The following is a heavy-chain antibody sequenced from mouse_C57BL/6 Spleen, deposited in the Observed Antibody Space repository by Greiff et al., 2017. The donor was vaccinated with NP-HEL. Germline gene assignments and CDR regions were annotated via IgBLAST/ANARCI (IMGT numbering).Heavy chain of an antibody. CDR3: ARITTVVATGYFDY. J-gene: IGHJ2*01. Sequence: EVQLVESGPVLVKPGASVKMSCKASGYTFTDYYMNWVKQSHGKSLEWIGVINPYNGGTSYNQKFKGKATLTVDKSSSTAYMELNSLTSEDSAVYYCARITTVVATGYFDYWGQGTTLTVSS. V-gene: IGHV1-19*01. D-gene: IGHD1-1*01. CDR1: GYTFTDYY. CDR2: INPYNGGT.